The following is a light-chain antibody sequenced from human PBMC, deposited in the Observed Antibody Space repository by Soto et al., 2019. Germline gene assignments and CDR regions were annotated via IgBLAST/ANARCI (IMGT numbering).Light chain of an antibody. CDR3: QQRSSWPT. Sequence: EIVLTQSPATLSSSPGERATLSCRASQSVNSYLAWYQQRPGQAPSLLISDASNRATGIPARFSGSGSGTDFTLTISSLEPEDFAVYYCQQRSSWPTFGQGTRLEIK. V-gene: IGKV3-11*01. CDR1: QSVNSY. J-gene: IGKJ5*01. CDR2: DAS.